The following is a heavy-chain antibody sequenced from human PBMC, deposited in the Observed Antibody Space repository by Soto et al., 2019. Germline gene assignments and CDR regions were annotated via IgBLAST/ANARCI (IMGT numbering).Heavy chain of an antibody. CDR3: ARDRLKSKQQLVHWFDP. D-gene: IGHD6-13*01. Sequence: QLGGSLRLSCAASGFTFSSYGMHWVRQAPGKGLEWVAVIWYDGSNKYYADSVKGRFTISRDNSKNTLYLQMNSLRAEDTAVYYCARDRLKSKQQLVHWFDPWGQGTLVTVSS. J-gene: IGHJ5*02. V-gene: IGHV3-33*01. CDR1: GFTFSSYG. CDR2: IWYDGSNK.